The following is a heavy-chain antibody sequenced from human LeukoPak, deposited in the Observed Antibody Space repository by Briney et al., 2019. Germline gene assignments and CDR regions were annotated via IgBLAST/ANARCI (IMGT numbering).Heavy chain of an antibody. CDR1: GGSISTYY. V-gene: IGHV4-59*12. Sequence: SETLSLTCTVSGGSISTYYWSWIRQPPGKGLEWIGYIYYSGSTKYNPSLKSRVTMSVDTSKNQFSLKLSSVTAADTAVYYCARGNVRGSYSFYYFDYWGQGTLVTVSS. CDR2: IYYSGST. D-gene: IGHD1-26*01. J-gene: IGHJ4*02. CDR3: ARGNVRGSYSFYYFDY.